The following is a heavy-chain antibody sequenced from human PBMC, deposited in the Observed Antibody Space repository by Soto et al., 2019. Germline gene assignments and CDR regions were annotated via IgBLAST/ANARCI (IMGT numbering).Heavy chain of an antibody. Sequence: EVQLVESGGGLVQPGGSLKLSCAASGLIFSDSAVHWVRQAPEKGLEWIARIRSKSKTYATAYVASVQGRFTVSRDDSKNTAYLEMNSLKTEDTAIYYCTRLEESGCAGDDCYSGFDHWGTGTPVTVSS. D-gene: IGHD2-21*02. J-gene: IGHJ4*02. CDR2: IRSKSKTYAT. CDR3: TRLEESGCAGDDCYSGFDH. V-gene: IGHV3-73*02. CDR1: GLIFSDSA.